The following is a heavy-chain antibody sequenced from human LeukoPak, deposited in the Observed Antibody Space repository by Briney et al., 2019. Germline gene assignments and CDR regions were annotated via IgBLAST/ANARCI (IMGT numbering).Heavy chain of an antibody. CDR1: GGSISSSSYY. CDR2: IYYSGST. D-gene: IGHD3-10*01. CDR3: ARERGRINDY. J-gene: IGHJ4*02. Sequence: PSETLSLTCTVSGGSISSSSYYWGWIRQPPGKGLEWIGYIYYSGSTNYNPSLKSRVTISVDTSKNQFSLKLSSVTAADTAVYYCARERGRINDYWGQGTLVTVSS. V-gene: IGHV4-61*01.